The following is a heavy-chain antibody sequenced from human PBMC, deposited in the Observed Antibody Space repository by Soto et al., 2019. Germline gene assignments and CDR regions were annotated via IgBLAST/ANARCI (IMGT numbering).Heavy chain of an antibody. CDR1: GGSFSGYY. V-gene: IGHV4-34*01. CDR2: ISQSGRT. D-gene: IGHD3-9*01. CDR3: AREYFRARGGFDT. J-gene: IGHJ3*02. Sequence: SETLSLTCAVYGGSFSGYYWSWIRQPPGKGLEWIGEISQSGRTNYNPSLKSRVTISLDTSKNQFSLKLSSLTAADTALYYCAREYFRARGGFDTWGLGTLV.